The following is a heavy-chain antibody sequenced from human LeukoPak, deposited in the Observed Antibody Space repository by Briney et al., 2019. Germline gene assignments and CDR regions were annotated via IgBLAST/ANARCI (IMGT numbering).Heavy chain of an antibody. V-gene: IGHV3-11*06. D-gene: IGHD3-22*01. CDR1: GFTFSDYY. J-gene: IGHJ3*02. CDR3: ARESPMIGNNAFGI. Sequence: GGSLRLSCAASGFTFSDYYMSWIRQAPGKGLEWVSYISSSSSYTNYADSVKGRFTISRDNSKNTLYLQMNSLRAEDTAVYYCARESPMIGNNAFGIWGQGTMVTVSS. CDR2: ISSSSSYT.